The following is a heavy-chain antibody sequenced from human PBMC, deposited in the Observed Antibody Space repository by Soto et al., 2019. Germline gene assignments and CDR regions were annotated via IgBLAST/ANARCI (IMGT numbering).Heavy chain of an antibody. Sequence: SETLSLTCTVSGGSISSGDYYWSWIRQPPGKGLEWIGYIYYSGSTYYNPSLKSRVTISVDTSKNQFSLKLSSVTAADTAVYYCAREARPRWFGELESRFDPWGQGTLVTVSS. D-gene: IGHD3-10*01. CDR2: IYYSGST. CDR3: AREARPRWFGELESRFDP. CDR1: GGSISSGDYY. J-gene: IGHJ5*02. V-gene: IGHV4-30-4*01.